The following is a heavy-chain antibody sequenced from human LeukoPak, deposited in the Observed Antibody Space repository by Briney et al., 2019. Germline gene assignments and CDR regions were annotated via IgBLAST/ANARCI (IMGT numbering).Heavy chain of an antibody. D-gene: IGHD4-23*01. V-gene: IGHV1-69*06. CDR3: ARDYGAKRVFDY. CDR2: IIPIFGTS. J-gene: IGHJ4*02. CDR1: GYTFTSYG. Sequence: SVKVSCKASGYTFTSYGISWVRQAPGQGLEWMGGIIPIFGTSNYAQKFQGRVTITADKSTSTAYMELSSLRSEDTAVYYCARDYGAKRVFDYWGQGTLVTVSS.